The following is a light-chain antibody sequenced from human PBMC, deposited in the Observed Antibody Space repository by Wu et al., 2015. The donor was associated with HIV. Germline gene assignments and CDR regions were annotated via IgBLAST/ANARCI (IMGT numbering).Light chain of an antibody. Sequence: DTQLTQSPSFLSASVGDRVSVTCRASQGIGDFLVWYQQKPGKAPKLLIYDASTLHSGVPSRFSGSRSGTEFTLTISTLQPEDFAIYYCQQSYTFGQGTKLEIK. CDR1: QGIGDF. J-gene: IGKJ2*01. CDR3: QQSYT. CDR2: DAS. V-gene: IGKV1-9*01.